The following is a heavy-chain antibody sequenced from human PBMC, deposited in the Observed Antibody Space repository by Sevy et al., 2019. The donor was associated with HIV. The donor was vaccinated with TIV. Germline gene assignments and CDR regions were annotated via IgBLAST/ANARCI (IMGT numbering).Heavy chain of an antibody. Sequence: GGSLRLSCAASGFTFSSYGMHWVRQAPGKGLEWVAVIWYDGSNKYYADSVKGRFTISRDNSKNTLYLQMNSLRAEDTAVYYCAKAGGDDAQQLARTYYYYYMDVWGKRTTVTVSS. V-gene: IGHV3-33*06. J-gene: IGHJ6*03. D-gene: IGHD6-13*01. CDR1: GFTFSSYG. CDR2: IWYDGSNK. CDR3: AKAGGDDAQQLARTYYYYYMDV.